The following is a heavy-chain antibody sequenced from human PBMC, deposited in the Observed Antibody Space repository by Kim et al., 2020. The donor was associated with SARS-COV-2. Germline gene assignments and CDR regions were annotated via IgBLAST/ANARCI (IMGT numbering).Heavy chain of an antibody. Sequence: GGSLRLSCAVSEFTFSNDWTYWVRQAPGKGLEWVANIKPDGSEKHYVDSVKGRFSISRDNTKQLVYLQMNSLRVEDTAVYYCARRILGGQGTLVTVSS. V-gene: IGHV3-7*01. CDR2: IKPDGSEK. CDR3: ARRIL. J-gene: IGHJ4*02. CDR1: EFTFSNDW. D-gene: IGHD3-3*02.